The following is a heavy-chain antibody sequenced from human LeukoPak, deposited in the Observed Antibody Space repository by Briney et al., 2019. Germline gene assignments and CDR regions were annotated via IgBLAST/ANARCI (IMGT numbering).Heavy chain of an antibody. J-gene: IGHJ4*02. D-gene: IGHD6-13*01. CDR2: INTKTGDP. Sequence: ASVKVSCKGSGYTFSKYAMNWVRQAPGQGLEWMGWINTKTGDPTYGQGFTGRFVFSLETSVSTAYLQIDSLKAEDTAVYYCAREGQQLALYWGQGTLVTVSS. CDR3: AREGQQLALY. V-gene: IGHV7-4-1*01. CDR1: GYTFSKYA.